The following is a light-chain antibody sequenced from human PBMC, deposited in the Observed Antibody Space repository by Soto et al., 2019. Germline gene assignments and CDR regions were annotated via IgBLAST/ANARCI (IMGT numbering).Light chain of an antibody. V-gene: IGLV7-46*01. CDR1: TGAVTSGHY. Sequence: QAVVTQEPSLTVSPGGTVTLTCGSSTGAVTSGHYPYWFQQKPGQAPTTLIYQTSNKHSWTPARFSGSLLGGKAALTLSGAQPEDEADYYCLLSYSGARVFGGGTKLTV. CDR3: LLSYSGARV. CDR2: QTS. J-gene: IGLJ3*02.